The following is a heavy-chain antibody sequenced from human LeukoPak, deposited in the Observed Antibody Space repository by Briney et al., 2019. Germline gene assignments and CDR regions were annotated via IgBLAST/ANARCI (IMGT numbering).Heavy chain of an antibody. CDR2: ISSSGSTI. CDR1: GFTFSDYY. D-gene: IGHD1-26*01. J-gene: IGHJ4*02. Sequence: GGSLRLSCAASGFTFSDYYMSWIRQAPGKGLEWVSYISSSGSTIYYADSVKGRFTISRDNAKNSLYLQMNSLRAEDTAVYYCARDLYSGSYYDFDYWGQGTLVTVSS. CDR3: ARDLYSGSYYDFDY. V-gene: IGHV3-11*04.